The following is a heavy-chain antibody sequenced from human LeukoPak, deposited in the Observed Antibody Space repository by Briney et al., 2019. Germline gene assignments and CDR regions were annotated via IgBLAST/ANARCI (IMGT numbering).Heavy chain of an antibody. CDR2: LSHSGSS. CDR3: ARGSRGYGSPWDY. D-gene: IGHD2-15*01. J-gene: IGHJ4*02. Sequence: SETLSLTCTVSGGSASSYYWSWIRRPPGRGLEWIAYLSHSGSSDSNPSLTSRVTTLVDTSKNQFSLRLSSVTAADSAVFYCARGSRGYGSPWDYWGQGILVTVSS. CDR1: GGSASSYY. V-gene: IGHV4-59*02.